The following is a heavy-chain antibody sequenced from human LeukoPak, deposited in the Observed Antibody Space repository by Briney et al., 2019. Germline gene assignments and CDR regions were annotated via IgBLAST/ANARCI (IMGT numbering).Heavy chain of an antibody. CDR2: IIPIFGTA. J-gene: IGHJ4*02. CDR1: GGTFSSYA. D-gene: IGHD3-22*01. CDR3: ARVGRYDSSGPFDY. Sequence: ASVKVSCKASGGTFSSYAISWVRQAPGQGLEWMGGIIPIFGTANYARKFQGRVTITADESTSTAYMELSSLRSEDTAVYYCARVGRYDSSGPFDYWGQGTLVTVSS. V-gene: IGHV1-69*13.